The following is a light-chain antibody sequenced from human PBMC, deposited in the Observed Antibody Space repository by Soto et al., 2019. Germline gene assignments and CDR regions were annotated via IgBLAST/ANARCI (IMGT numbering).Light chain of an antibody. CDR2: GVS. CDR3: HQYDCGSRA. Sequence: ETVLTQSPGTLSLSPGERATLSCRASQSVTNNYLAWYQQKPGQTPRLLIYGVSTRATGIPDRFSGSGSGTDFTLTISRLAPEDFAVYYCHQYDCGSRAFGQGTKLEIK. CDR1: QSVTNNY. J-gene: IGKJ2*01. V-gene: IGKV3-20*01.